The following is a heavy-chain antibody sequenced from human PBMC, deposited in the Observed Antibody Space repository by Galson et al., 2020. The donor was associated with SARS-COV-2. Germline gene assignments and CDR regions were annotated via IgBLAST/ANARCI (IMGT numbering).Heavy chain of an antibody. CDR2: IHHSGNT. Sequence: SETLSLTCTVSGFSISSVYHWDWIRQPPGKGLEWIASIHHSGNTYYNPSLKSRVTISVDTSNNQFSLRLTSVTAADTAVYYCARVNWTPDYWGQGTLITVSS. J-gene: IGHJ4*02. D-gene: IGHD1-1*01. V-gene: IGHV4-38-2*02. CDR3: ARVNWTPDY. CDR1: GFSISSVYH.